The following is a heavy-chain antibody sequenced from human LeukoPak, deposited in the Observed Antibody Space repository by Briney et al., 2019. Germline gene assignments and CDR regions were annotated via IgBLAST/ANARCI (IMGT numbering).Heavy chain of an antibody. J-gene: IGHJ4*02. CDR3: ATGRYSGSVDY. D-gene: IGHD1-26*01. CDR2: MYQTGTI. V-gene: IGHV4-38-2*01. Sequence: PSETLSVTCPVSGYSLGSGFYCGWVRQPPGKGLEWIGNMYQTGTIYYNPSLRSRLTISEDTSKSHFSLTVDSVTAADTAVYYCATGRYSGSVDYWGQGILVTVSS. CDR1: GYSLGSGFY.